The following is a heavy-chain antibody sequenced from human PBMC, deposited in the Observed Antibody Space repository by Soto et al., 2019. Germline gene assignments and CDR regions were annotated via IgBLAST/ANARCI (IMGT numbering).Heavy chain of an antibody. CDR1: GYTFTSYA. V-gene: IGHV1-3*01. CDR2: INAGNGNT. CDR3: ARNARPYEQRHYYYYGMDV. J-gene: IGHJ6*02. Sequence: RASVKVSCKASGYTFTSYAMHWVRQAPGQRLEWMGWINAGNGNTKYSQKFQGRVTITRDTSASTAYMELSSLRSEDTAVYYCARNARPYEQRHYYYYGMDVWGQGTTVTVSS. D-gene: IGHD1-1*01.